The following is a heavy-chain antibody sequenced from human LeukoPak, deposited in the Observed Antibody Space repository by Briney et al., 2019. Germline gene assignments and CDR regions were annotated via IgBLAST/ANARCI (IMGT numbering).Heavy chain of an antibody. D-gene: IGHD6-13*01. J-gene: IGHJ6*03. Sequence: PGRSLRLSCAASGFTFSSYGMHWVRQAPGKGLEWVAVIWYDGSNKYYADSVKGRFTISRDNSKNTLYLQMNSLRAEDTAVYYCASTAAHYYYYYMDVWGKGTTVTVSS. CDR2: IWYDGSNK. CDR1: GFTFSSYG. V-gene: IGHV3-33*01. CDR3: ASTAAHYYYYYMDV.